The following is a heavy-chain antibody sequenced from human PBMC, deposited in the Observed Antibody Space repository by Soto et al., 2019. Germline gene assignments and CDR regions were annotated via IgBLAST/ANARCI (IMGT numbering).Heavy chain of an antibody. CDR3: ARDLWGYCGTDCYPLDV. CDR2: MYNTGST. J-gene: IGHJ6*02. CDR1: GGSISGYY. D-gene: IGHD2-21*02. V-gene: IGHV4-59*01. Sequence: SETLSLTSTVSGGSISGYYCSWIRQPPGKGLEWIGYMYNTGSTVYNPSFKSRVTISVDTSKNQFSLKLNSVTAADTAVYYCARDLWGYCGTDCYPLDVWGQGTRSP.